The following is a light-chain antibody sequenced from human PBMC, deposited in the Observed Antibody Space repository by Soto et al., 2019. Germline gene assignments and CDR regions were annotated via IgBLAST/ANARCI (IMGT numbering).Light chain of an antibody. J-gene: IGKJ2*01. CDR2: GAS. CDR1: QSVSSN. CDR3: QQYNNWPYT. Sequence: EIVMTQSPATLSVSPGEGATLSCRASQSVSSNLAWYQQNPGQAPRLLIHGASTRATGIPARFSGSGSGTEFTHTISNLQSEDFAVYYCQQYNNWPYTFGQGTKLEIK. V-gene: IGKV3-15*01.